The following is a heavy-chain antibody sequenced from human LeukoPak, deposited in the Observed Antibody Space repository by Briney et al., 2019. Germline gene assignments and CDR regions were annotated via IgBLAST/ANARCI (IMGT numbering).Heavy chain of an antibody. CDR1: GFTFSSYA. CDR2: ISYDGSNK. Sequence: PGGSLRLSCAASGFTFSSYAMHWVRQAPGKGLEWVAVISYDGSNKYYADSVKGRFTISRDNSKNTLYLQMNSLRAEDTAVYYCAREGIAVAGEFQHWGQGTLVTVSS. CDR3: AREGIAVAGEFQH. J-gene: IGHJ1*01. D-gene: IGHD6-19*01. V-gene: IGHV3-30-3*01.